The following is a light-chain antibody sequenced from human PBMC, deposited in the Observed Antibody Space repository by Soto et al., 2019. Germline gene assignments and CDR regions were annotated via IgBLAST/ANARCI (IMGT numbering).Light chain of an antibody. CDR2: DAS. Sequence: ESVLIQSPAVLSLSPGERATLSCRASQSVSSYLAWYQQKPGQAPRLLIYDASNRATGIPARFSGSGSGTDFTLTISSLEPEDFAVYYCQQRSNWPRTFGQGTRLEIK. CDR1: QSVSSY. J-gene: IGKJ5*01. CDR3: QQRSNWPRT. V-gene: IGKV3-11*01.